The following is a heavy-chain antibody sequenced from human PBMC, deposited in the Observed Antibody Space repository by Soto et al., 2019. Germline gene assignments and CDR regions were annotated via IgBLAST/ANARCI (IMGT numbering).Heavy chain of an antibody. Sequence: QVQLQESGPGLVKPSQTLSLTCTVSGGSISSGGYYWSWIRQYPGKCLEWMGYIYYSGSTYSNPPRKSRVTISLDTSKNQSSLKLRSVTDADAAVYYCARDREYCRGGSCTDAFDIWGQGTMVTVSS. CDR3: ARDREYCRGGSCTDAFDI. V-gene: IGHV4-31*03. CDR2: IYYSGST. J-gene: IGHJ3*02. CDR1: GGSISSGGYY. D-gene: IGHD2-15*01.